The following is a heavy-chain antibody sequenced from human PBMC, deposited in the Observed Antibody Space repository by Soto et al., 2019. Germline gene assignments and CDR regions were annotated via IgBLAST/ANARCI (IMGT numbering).Heavy chain of an antibody. CDR3: ARSTYYDILTGSYYYYAMDV. CDR2: ISGSGTAT. CDR1: GFTFRTYS. Sequence: PGGSLRLSCAASGFTFRTYSMSWVRQAPRKGLEWVSGISGSGTATYYTDSVKGRFTVSRDNSKDTVFLQMNTLRVEDTAVYYCARSTYYDILTGSYYYYAMDVWGQGTTVTASS. D-gene: IGHD3-9*01. V-gene: IGHV3-23*01. J-gene: IGHJ6*02.